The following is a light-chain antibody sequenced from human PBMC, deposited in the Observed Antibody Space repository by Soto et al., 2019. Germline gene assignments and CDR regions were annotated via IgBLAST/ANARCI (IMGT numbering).Light chain of an antibody. J-gene: IGKJ3*01. Sequence: EFVLTQAPGTLSLSPGERATLSCRASQTVRNNSLAWYQQKPGQAPRLLIYDASSRATGIPDRFSGGGSGTDFTLTISRLEPEDFAVYYCQQYGSSLFSFGPGTKVDIK. CDR1: QTVRNNS. V-gene: IGKV3-20*01. CDR2: DAS. CDR3: QQYGSSLFS.